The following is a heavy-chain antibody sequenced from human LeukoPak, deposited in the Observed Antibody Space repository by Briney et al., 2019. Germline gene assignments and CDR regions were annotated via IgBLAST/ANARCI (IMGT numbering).Heavy chain of an antibody. CDR3: ARGSSGSFPFDY. CDR2: IHTSGSS. Sequence: SETLSLTRAVSGDSISSNYWSWIRQPAGKGLERIGRIHTSGSSNYNPSLKSRLTMSIDTSKNQLSLKLSSVTAADTAVYYCARGSSGSFPFDYWGQGTLVTVSS. V-gene: IGHV4-4*07. D-gene: IGHD1-26*01. CDR1: GDSISSNY. J-gene: IGHJ4*02.